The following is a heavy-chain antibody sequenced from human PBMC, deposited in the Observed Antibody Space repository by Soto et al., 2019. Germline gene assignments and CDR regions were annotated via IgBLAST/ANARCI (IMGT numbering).Heavy chain of an antibody. CDR3: AKDTSSSPYYMDV. CDR2: ISGSTGTT. V-gene: IGHV3-23*01. D-gene: IGHD2-2*01. J-gene: IGHJ6*03. Sequence: EVQVLESGGGSVQPGGSLRLSCAASGFTFSNFAISWVRHAPGQGLEWVSEISGSTGTTYYADSVKGRFIISRDNSKNMVHLQMNSLRAEDTDVYYCAKDTSSSPYYMDVWGKGTTVTVSS. CDR1: GFTFSNFA.